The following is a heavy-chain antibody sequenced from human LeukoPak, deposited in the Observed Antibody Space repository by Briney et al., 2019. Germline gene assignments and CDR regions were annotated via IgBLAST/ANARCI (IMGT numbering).Heavy chain of an antibody. V-gene: IGHV4-39*07. D-gene: IGHD3-10*01. J-gene: IGHJ5*02. CDR2: IYYSGST. CDR3: ARGKKRSGSGSYYSNWFDP. CDR1: GGSISSSGYY. Sequence: SETLSLTCTVSGGSISSSGYYWGWIRQPPGKGLEWIGSIYYSGSTYYNPSLKSRVTISVDTSKNQFSLKLSSVTAADTAVYYCARGKKRSGSGSYYSNWFDPWGQGTLVTVSS.